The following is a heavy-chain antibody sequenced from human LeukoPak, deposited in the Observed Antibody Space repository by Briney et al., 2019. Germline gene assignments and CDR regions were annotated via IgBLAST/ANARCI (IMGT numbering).Heavy chain of an antibody. CDR3: ARSTVTNYFDY. CDR2: IGRSGSSI. D-gene: IGHD4-17*01. Sequence: GGSLRLSCAASGFTFNDYEMNWVRQAPGKGLEWISYIGRSGSSIYYADSVQGRFTISRDNAKNSLYLQVNSLRAEGTAVYYCARSTVTNYFDYWGQGTLVTVSS. V-gene: IGHV3-48*03. J-gene: IGHJ4*02. CDR1: GFTFNDYE.